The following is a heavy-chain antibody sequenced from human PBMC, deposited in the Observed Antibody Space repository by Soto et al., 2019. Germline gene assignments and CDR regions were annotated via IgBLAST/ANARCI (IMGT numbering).Heavy chain of an antibody. Sequence: ASVKVSCKASGGTFSSYAISWVRQAPGQGLEWMGGIIPIFGTANYAQKFQGRVTITADKSTSTAYMELSSLRSEDTAVYYPQSSGLHADYWGPGTVVTVSS. D-gene: IGHD3-22*01. CDR2: IIPIFGTA. J-gene: IGHJ4*02. CDR3: QSSGLHADY. V-gene: IGHV1-69*06. CDR1: GGTFSSYA.